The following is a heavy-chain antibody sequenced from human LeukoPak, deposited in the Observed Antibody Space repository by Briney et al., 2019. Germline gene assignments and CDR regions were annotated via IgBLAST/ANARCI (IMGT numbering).Heavy chain of an antibody. CDR3: ARDYGGSSPFDY. CDR2: ISNIGDII. Sequence: GGSLRLSCAASGFTFSNYEMNWVRQAPGKGLEWISHISNIGDIIHYADSVEGRFTISRDNAKNSLYLQMNSLRAEDTAVYYCARDYGGSSPFDYWGQGTLVTVSS. J-gene: IGHJ4*02. D-gene: IGHD4-23*01. V-gene: IGHV3-48*03. CDR1: GFTFSNYE.